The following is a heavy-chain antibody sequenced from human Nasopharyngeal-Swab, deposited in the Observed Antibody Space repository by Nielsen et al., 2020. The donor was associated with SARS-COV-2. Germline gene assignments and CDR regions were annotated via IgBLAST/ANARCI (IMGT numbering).Heavy chain of an antibody. Sequence: SETLSLTCTVSGGSISSSSYYWSWIRQPPGKGLEWIGSIYHSGSTYYNPSLKSRVTISVDTSKNQFSLKLSSVTAADTAVYYCARPYYDSSGYDAWFDPWGQGTLVTVSS. J-gene: IGHJ5*02. D-gene: IGHD3-22*01. CDR2: IYHSGST. CDR3: ARPYYDSSGYDAWFDP. V-gene: IGHV4-39*01. CDR1: GGSISSSSYY.